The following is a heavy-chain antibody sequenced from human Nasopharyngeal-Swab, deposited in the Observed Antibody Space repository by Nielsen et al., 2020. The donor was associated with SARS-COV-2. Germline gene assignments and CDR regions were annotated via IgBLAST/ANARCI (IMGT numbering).Heavy chain of an antibody. V-gene: IGHV3-11*01. CDR2: ISSSGSTI. CDR1: GFTFSDYY. Sequence: GGSLRLSCAASGFTFSDYYMSWIRQAPGEGLEWVSYISSSGSTIYYADSVKGRFTISRDNAKNSLYLQMNSLRAEDTAVYYCARGGWYCSSASCYTQYYYGMDVWGQGTTVTVSS. J-gene: IGHJ6*02. D-gene: IGHD2-2*02. CDR3: ARGGWYCSSASCYTQYYYGMDV.